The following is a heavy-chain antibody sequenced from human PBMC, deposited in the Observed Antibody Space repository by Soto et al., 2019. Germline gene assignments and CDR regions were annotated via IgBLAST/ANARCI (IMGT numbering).Heavy chain of an antibody. CDR3: ARIDGDYYDSSGPTAPI. V-gene: IGHV3-21*01. D-gene: IGHD3-22*01. J-gene: IGHJ3*02. Sequence: EVQLVESGGGLVKPGGSLRLSCAASGFTFSSYSMNWVRQAPGKGLEWVSSISSSSSYIYYADSVKGRFTISRDNAKNSLYLQMNSLRDEDTAVYYCARIDGDYYDSSGPTAPIWGQGTMVTVSS. CDR2: ISSSSSYI. CDR1: GFTFSSYS.